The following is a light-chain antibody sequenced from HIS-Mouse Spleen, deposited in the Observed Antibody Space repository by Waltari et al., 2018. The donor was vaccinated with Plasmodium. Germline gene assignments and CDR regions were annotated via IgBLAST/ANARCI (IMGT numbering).Light chain of an antibody. Sequence: SYELTQPPSVSVSPGQTASITCSGDKLGAKYACWYQQKPGQSPVLVIYPDSKRPSGIPERFSGSNSGNTATLTISGTQAMDEADYYCQAWDSSTAYVVFGGGTKLTVL. V-gene: IGLV3-1*01. CDR3: QAWDSSTAYVV. CDR2: PDS. CDR1: KLGAKY. J-gene: IGLJ2*01.